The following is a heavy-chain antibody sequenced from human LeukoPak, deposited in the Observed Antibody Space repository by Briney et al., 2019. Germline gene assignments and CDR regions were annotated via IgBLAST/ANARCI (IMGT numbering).Heavy chain of an antibody. Sequence: SETLSLTCAVYGGSFSGYYWSWIRQPPGKGLEWIGYIFYSGSTNYNPSLKSRVTISLDTSKNQFSLKLSSVTAADTAVYYCARRYCTSTSCYYYFDYWGQGTLVTVSS. V-gene: IGHV4-59*01. J-gene: IGHJ4*02. D-gene: IGHD2-2*01. CDR2: IFYSGST. CDR1: GGSFSGYY. CDR3: ARRYCTSTSCYYYFDY.